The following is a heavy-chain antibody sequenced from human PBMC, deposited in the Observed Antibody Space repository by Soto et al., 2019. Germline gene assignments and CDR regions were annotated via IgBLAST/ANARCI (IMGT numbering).Heavy chain of an antibody. CDR1: GYTFTGYY. J-gene: IGHJ3*02. CDR2: INPNSGGT. CDR3: ASSPGQRWLQFAFDI. V-gene: IGHV1-2*02. Sequence: ASVKVSCKASGYTFTGYYMHWVRQAPGQGLEWMGWINPNSGGTNYAQKFQGRVTMTRDTSISTAYMELSRLRSDDTAVYYCASSPGQRWLQFAFDIWGQGTMVTVSS. D-gene: IGHD5-12*01.